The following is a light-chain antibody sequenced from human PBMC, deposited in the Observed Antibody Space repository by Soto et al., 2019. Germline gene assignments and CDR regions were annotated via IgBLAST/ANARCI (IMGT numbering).Light chain of an antibody. CDR2: DVT. CDR3: LSYAGRSTRV. CDR1: SSDVGGYNY. V-gene: IGLV2-11*01. J-gene: IGLJ1*01. Sequence: QSALTQPRSVSGSPGQSVTISCTGTSSDVGGYNYVSWYQQHPGKAPKLMIYDVTKRPSGAPDRFSGSKSGSTASLTISGLQAEDEADYFCLSYAGRSTRVFGTGTKVTVL.